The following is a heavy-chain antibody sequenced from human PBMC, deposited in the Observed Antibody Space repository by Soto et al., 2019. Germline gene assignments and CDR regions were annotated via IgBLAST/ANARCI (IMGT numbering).Heavy chain of an antibody. J-gene: IGHJ6*02. D-gene: IGHD3-3*01. V-gene: IGHV1-2*02. Sequence: ASVKVSCKASGYTFTGYYMHWVRQAPGQGLEWMGWINPNSGGTNYAQKFQGRVTMTRDTSISTAYMELSRLRSDDTAVYYCARDSYDFWSGLYHYYGMDVWGQGTPMTV. CDR3: ARDSYDFWSGLYHYYGMDV. CDR2: INPNSGGT. CDR1: GYTFTGYY.